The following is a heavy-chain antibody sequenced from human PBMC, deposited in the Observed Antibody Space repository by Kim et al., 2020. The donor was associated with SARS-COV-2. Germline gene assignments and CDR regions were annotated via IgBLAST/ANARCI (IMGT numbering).Heavy chain of an antibody. CDR3: ARXXFDNSYGYDDWFDP. Sequence: SETLSLTCTVSGGSISSSSYYWGWIRQPPGKGLEWIGSIYYSGSTYYNPSLKSRVXISVDTSKNQXXLKLSSVTAADTAVYYCARXXFDNSYGYDDWFDPWXXGTLVTVSS. CDR2: IYYSGST. V-gene: IGHV4-39*01. J-gene: IGHJ5*02. D-gene: IGHD5-18*01. CDR1: GGSISSSSYY.